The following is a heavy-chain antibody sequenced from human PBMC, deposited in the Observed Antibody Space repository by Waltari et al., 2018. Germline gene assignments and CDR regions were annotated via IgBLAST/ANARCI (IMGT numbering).Heavy chain of an antibody. J-gene: IGHJ5*02. CDR1: GGSISSSRYY. Sequence: QLQLQESGPGLVKPSEPLSLTCSVPGGSISSSRYYWGWIRQSPGKGLEWIGSIYYSGSIYYNPTLQSRVTISGDTSKNQFSLNLSSVTAADTAVYYCARHWKRNGYRFDPWGQGTRVNVSS. CDR3: ARHWKRNGYRFDP. V-gene: IGHV4-39*01. CDR2: IYYSGSI. D-gene: IGHD5-12*01.